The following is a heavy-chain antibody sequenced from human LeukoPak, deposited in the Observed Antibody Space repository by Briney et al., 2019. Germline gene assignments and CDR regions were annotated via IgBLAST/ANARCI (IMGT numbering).Heavy chain of an antibody. CDR2: INPNSGGT. CDR1: GYTFTAYY. V-gene: IGHV1-2*02. J-gene: IGHJ5*02. CDR3: ARDLGQIVVDTNRFDP. Sequence: GASVKVSCKASGYTFTAYYIHWVRQAPGQGLEWMGWINPNSGGTNYAQKFQGRVTMTRDTSISTAYMELSRLRSDDTAVYYCARDLGQIVVDTNRFDPWGQGTLVTISS. D-gene: IGHD2-21*01.